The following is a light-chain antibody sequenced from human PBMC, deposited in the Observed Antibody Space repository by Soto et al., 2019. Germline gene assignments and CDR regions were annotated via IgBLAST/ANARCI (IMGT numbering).Light chain of an antibody. V-gene: IGKV3-15*01. Sequence: EIVITQSPATLSVSPGERATLSCRASQSVSSNLAWYQQKPGQAPRLLIYGASTRATGIPARFSGSGSGTEFTLTISSLQSEDFAVYYCQQYRNWPRTFGQGTRWIS. J-gene: IGKJ1*01. CDR2: GAS. CDR3: QQYRNWPRT. CDR1: QSVSSN.